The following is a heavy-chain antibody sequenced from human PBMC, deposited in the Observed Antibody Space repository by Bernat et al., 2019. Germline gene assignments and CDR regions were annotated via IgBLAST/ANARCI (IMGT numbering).Heavy chain of an antibody. J-gene: IGHJ3*02. CDR2: IYYSGST. V-gene: IGHV4-59*08. CDR3: ARRREYSGYGGAFDI. D-gene: IGHD5-12*01. CDR1: GGSISSYY. Sequence: QVQLQESGPGLVKPLETLSLTCTVSGGSISSYYWSWIRQPPGKGLEWIGYIYYSGSTNYNPSLKSRVTISVDTSKNQFSLKLSSVTAADTAVYYCARRREYSGYGGAFDIWGQGTMVTVSS.